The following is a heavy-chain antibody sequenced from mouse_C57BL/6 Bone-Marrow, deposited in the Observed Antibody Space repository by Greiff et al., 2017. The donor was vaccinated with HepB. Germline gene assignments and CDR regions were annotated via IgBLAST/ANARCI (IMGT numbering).Heavy chain of an antibody. D-gene: IGHD2-3*01. CDR1: GYTFTSYG. CDR2: IYPRSGNT. V-gene: IGHV1-81*01. Sequence: QVQLLQSGAELARPGASVKLSCKASGYTFTSYGISWVKQRTGQGLEWIGEIYPRSGNTYYNEKFKGKATLTADKSSSTTYMELRSLTSEDSAVYFCARQVYDGYSWYFDVWGTGTTVTVSS. J-gene: IGHJ1*03. CDR3: ARQVYDGYSWYFDV.